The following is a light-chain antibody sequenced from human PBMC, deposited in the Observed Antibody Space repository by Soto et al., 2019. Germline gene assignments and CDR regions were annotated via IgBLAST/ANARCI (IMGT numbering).Light chain of an antibody. J-gene: IGKJ5*01. Sequence: EIVMTQSPATLSVSPGERATLSCRASQSVSSNLAWYQQKPGQAPRLLIYDAPTRATGIPDRFSGGGSGTEFTLTISSLQSEDFVVYYCQQYNSWPPITFGQGTRLEIK. CDR3: QQYNSWPPIT. CDR1: QSVSSN. CDR2: DAP. V-gene: IGKV3-15*01.